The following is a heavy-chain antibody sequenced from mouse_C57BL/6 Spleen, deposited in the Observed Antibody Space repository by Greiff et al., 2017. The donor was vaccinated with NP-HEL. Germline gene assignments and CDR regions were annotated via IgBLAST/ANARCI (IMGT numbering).Heavy chain of an antibody. Sequence: VQLVESGPGLVQPSQSLSITCTVSGFSLTSYGVHWVRQSPGKGLEWLGVIWSGGSTDYNAAFISRLSISKDNSKSQVFFKMNSLQADDAAIYYCARNTGSSPYAMDYWGQGTSVTVSS. V-gene: IGHV2-2*01. J-gene: IGHJ4*01. CDR2: IWSGGST. D-gene: IGHD1-1*01. CDR1: GFSLTSYG. CDR3: ARNTGSSPYAMDY.